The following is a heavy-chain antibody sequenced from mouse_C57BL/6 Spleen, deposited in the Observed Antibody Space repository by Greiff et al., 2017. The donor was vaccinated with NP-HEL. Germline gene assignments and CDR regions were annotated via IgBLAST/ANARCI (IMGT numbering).Heavy chain of an antibody. Sequence: QVQLQQPGAELVKPGASVKLSCKASGYTFTSYWMHWVKQRPGQGLEWIGMIHPNSGSTNYKEKFKSKATLTVDKSSSTAYMQLSSLTSEDSAVYYCARGTTVERDYWGQGTTLTVSS. D-gene: IGHD1-1*01. V-gene: IGHV1-64*01. CDR2: IHPNSGST. CDR3: ARGTTVERDY. CDR1: GYTFTSYW. J-gene: IGHJ2*01.